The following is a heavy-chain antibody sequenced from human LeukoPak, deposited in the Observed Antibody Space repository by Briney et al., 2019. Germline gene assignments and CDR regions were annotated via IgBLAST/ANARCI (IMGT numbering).Heavy chain of an antibody. Sequence: GGSLRLSCAASGFTFSSYGMHWVRQAPGKGLEWVAVIWYDGSNKYYVDSVKGRFTISRDNSNNTLYLQMNSLRVEDMAVYYCARVVSGSYGLPDYWGQGTLVTVSS. CDR2: IWYDGSNK. D-gene: IGHD1-26*01. CDR1: GFTFSSYG. V-gene: IGHV3-33*01. CDR3: ARVVSGSYGLPDY. J-gene: IGHJ4*02.